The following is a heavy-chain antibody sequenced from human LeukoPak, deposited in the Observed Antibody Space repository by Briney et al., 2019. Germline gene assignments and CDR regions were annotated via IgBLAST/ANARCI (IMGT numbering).Heavy chain of an antibody. Sequence: GGSLRLSCAASGFTVSSDYMSWVRQAPGKGLEWVSVIYSGGSTYYADSVKGRFTISRDNSKNALYLQMNSLRAEDTAVYYCAKKGYYDGSGYYMYYFDHWGQGTLVTVSS. J-gene: IGHJ4*02. CDR1: GFTVSSDY. CDR2: IYSGGST. CDR3: AKKGYYDGSGYYMYYFDH. D-gene: IGHD3-22*01. V-gene: IGHV3-66*01.